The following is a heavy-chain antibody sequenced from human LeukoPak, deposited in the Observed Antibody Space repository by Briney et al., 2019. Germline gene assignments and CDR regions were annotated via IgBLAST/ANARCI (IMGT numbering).Heavy chain of an antibody. Sequence: ASVKVSCKASGFTFTDYGSTWVRQAPGQGLEWVGWISADTGNTHYAQKLQGRLTMTTDTSTSTAYMELKSLRADDTAVYYCARDLGIVRGVITIWGQGTLVTVSS. CDR3: ARDLGIVRGVITI. J-gene: IGHJ4*02. V-gene: IGHV1-18*01. CDR2: ISADTGNT. CDR1: GFTFTDYG. D-gene: IGHD3-10*01.